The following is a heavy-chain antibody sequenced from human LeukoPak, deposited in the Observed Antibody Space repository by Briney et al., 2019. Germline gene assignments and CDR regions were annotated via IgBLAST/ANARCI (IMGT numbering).Heavy chain of an antibody. CDR1: GGSISSGSYY. V-gene: IGHV4-61*02. Sequence: TLSLTCTVSGGSISSGSYYWSWIRQPAGKGLEWIGRIYTSGSTNYNPSLKSRVTISVDTSKNQFSLKLSSVTAADTAVYYCARGSMENYFDYWGQGTLVTVSS. CDR2: IYTSGST. CDR3: ARGSMENYFDY. J-gene: IGHJ4*02. D-gene: IGHD2-2*01.